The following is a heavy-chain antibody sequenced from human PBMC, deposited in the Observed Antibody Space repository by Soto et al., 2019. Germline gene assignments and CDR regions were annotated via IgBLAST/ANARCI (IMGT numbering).Heavy chain of an antibody. CDR2: ISYDGSNK. V-gene: IGHV3-30*18. CDR1: GFTFSSYG. Sequence: GGSLRLSCAASGFTFSSYGMHWVRQAPGKGLEWVAVISYDGSNKYYADSVKGRFTISRDNSKNTLYLQMNSLRAEDTAVYYCAKDYPGYSSSWLDYWGQGTPVTVSS. D-gene: IGHD6-13*01. CDR3: AKDYPGYSSSWLDY. J-gene: IGHJ4*02.